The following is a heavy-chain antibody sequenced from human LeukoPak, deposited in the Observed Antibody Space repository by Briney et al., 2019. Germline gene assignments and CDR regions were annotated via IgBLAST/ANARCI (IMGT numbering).Heavy chain of an antibody. CDR3: ARALGWFDP. CDR2: INHSGST. Sequence: SETLSLTCAVYGGSFSGYYWSWIRQPPGKGLEWIGEINHSGSTNYNPSLKSRVTISVDTSKNQFSLKLSSVTAADTAVYYCARALGWFDPWGQGTLVTVSS. V-gene: IGHV4-34*01. CDR1: GGSFSGYY. J-gene: IGHJ5*02.